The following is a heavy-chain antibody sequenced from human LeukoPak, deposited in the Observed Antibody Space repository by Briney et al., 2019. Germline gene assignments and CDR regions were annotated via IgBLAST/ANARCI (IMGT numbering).Heavy chain of an antibody. Sequence: GGSLRLSCAASGFTFSSYGMSWVRQAPGKGLEWVSAIGGRDGSTYYAASVKGRFTISRDFSKNTVFLHMNSLRAEDTAMYYCARGDDSGYYDYFDYWGQGALVTVSS. J-gene: IGHJ4*02. CDR1: GFTFSSYG. CDR2: IGGRDGST. D-gene: IGHD3-22*01. CDR3: ARGDDSGYYDYFDY. V-gene: IGHV3-23*01.